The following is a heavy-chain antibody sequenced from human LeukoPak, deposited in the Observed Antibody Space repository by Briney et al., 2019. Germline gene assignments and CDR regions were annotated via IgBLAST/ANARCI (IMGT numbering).Heavy chain of an antibody. CDR3: ARRLTQYDCFDP. Sequence: SQTLSLTCAISGDSVSNNIATWNWIRQSPSRGLEWLGRTYYRPTWYNDYVVSVRGRITVNPDTSKNQFSLHLNSVTPEDTAVYYCARRLTQYDCFDPWGQGILVTVSS. J-gene: IGHJ5*02. V-gene: IGHV6-1*01. CDR1: GDSVSNNIAT. D-gene: IGHD2-2*01. CDR2: TYYRPTWYN.